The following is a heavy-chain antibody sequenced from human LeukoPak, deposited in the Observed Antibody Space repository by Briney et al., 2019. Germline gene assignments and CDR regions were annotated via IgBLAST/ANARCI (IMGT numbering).Heavy chain of an antibody. CDR2: ISSDGSGT. V-gene: IGHV3-74*01. CDR1: GFTFGSFW. D-gene: IGHD6-19*01. Sequence: GGSLRLSCAASGFTFGSFWMHWVRQTPGRGLVWVSRISSDGSGTTYADSVKGRFTVSRDNAKNTLYLQMNSLRVEDTAAYYCIRGHSSGWYRFDDWGQGTLVTVSS. J-gene: IGHJ5*02. CDR3: IRGHSSGWYRFDD.